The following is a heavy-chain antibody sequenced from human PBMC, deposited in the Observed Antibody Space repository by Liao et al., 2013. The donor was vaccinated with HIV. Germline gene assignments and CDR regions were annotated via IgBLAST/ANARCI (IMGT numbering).Heavy chain of an antibody. D-gene: IGHD5/OR15-5a*01. CDR3: VSTRGTYLVGDRYLESLVTYYG. Sequence: QVQLKQWGAGLLKPSETLSLTCAVYGGTFSGYAWSWIRQSPGKGLEWIGEIDHSGATNNNPSLKSRVTISIDTSKNQFSLKLSSVTAADTACSYYVSTRGTYLVGDRYLESLVTYYG. J-gene: IGHJ6*01. CDR1: GGTFSGYA. CDR2: IDHSGAT. V-gene: IGHV4-34*08.